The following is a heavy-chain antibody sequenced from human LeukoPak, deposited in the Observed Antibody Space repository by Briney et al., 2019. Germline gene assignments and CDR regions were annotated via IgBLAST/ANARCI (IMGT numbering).Heavy chain of an antibody. CDR2: IYHSGST. CDR3: ARRIWSGYYTGEEFDL. CDR1: GGSISSSNW. J-gene: IGHJ2*01. D-gene: IGHD3-3*01. Sequence: SSGTLSLTCAVSGGSISSSNWWSWVRQPPGKGLEWIGEIYHSGSTNYNPSLKSRVTISVDKSKNQFSLKLSSVTAADTAVYYCARRIWSGYYTGEEFDLWGRGTLVTVSS. V-gene: IGHV4-4*02.